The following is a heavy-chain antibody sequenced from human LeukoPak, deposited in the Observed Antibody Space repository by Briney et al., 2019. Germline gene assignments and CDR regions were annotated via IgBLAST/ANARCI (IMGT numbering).Heavy chain of an antibody. CDR3: ARLDVAGSETFAFDI. CDR1: GGTFSSYA. J-gene: IGHJ3*02. D-gene: IGHD6-19*01. CDR2: IIPILGIA. V-gene: IGHV1-69*04. Sequence: SVKVSCKASGGTFSSYAISWVRQAPGQGLEWMGRIIPILGIANYAQKLQGRVTMTTDTSTSTAYMELRSLRSDDTAVYYCARLDVAGSETFAFDIWGQGTMVTVSS.